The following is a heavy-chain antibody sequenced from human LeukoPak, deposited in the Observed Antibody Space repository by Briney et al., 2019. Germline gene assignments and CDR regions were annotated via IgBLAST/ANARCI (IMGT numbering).Heavy chain of an antibody. J-gene: IGHJ5*02. V-gene: IGHV4-39*01. CDR2: IYYSGST. D-gene: IGHD1-26*01. Sequence: SETLSLTCTVSGGSISSSSYYWGWIRQPPGKGLEWIGSIYYSGSTYYNPSLKSRVTISVDTSKNQFSLKLSSVTAADTAVYYCARTARVGATYNWFDPWGQGTLVTVSS. CDR3: ARTARVGATYNWFDP. CDR1: GGSISSSSYY.